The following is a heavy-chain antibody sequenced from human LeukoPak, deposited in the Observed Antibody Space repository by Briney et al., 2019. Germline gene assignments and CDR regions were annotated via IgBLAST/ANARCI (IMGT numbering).Heavy chain of an antibody. Sequence: KPSETLSLTCTVSGGSISSYYWSWIRHPPGKGLEWIGYIYYSGSTNYNPSLKSRVTISVDTSKNQFSLKLSSVTAADTAVYYCARVRRSAVAGLWLDYWGQGTLVTVSS. CDR3: ARVRRSAVAGLWLDY. CDR2: IYYSGST. J-gene: IGHJ4*02. V-gene: IGHV4-59*01. D-gene: IGHD6-19*01. CDR1: GGSISSYY.